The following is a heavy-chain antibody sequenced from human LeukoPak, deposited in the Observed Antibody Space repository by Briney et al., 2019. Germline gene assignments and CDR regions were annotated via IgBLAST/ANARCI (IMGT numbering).Heavy chain of an antibody. CDR2: IYYSGST. D-gene: IGHD3-3*01. CDR1: GGSISSYY. CDR3: ASGTIFGVVIIPVLDY. J-gene: IGHJ4*02. V-gene: IGHV4-59*08. Sequence: SETLSLTCTVSGGSISSYYWSWIRQPPGKGLEWIGYIYYSGSTNYNPSLKSRVTISVDKSKNQFSLKLKSVTAADTAVYYCASGTIFGVVIIPVLDYWGQGTLVTVSS.